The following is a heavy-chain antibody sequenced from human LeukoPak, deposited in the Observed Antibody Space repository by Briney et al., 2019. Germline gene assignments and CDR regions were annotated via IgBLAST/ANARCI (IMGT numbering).Heavy chain of an antibody. D-gene: IGHD6-13*01. V-gene: IGHV3-33*08. Sequence: GGSLRLSCAASGFTFSSFSMNWVRQAPGKGLEWVALIWYDGSNKYYVDSVKGRFTISRDNAKNSLYLQMNSLRAEDTAVYYCARDAAAAPYSFDYWGQGTLVTVSS. CDR3: ARDAAAAPYSFDY. J-gene: IGHJ4*02. CDR1: GFTFSSFS. CDR2: IWYDGSNK.